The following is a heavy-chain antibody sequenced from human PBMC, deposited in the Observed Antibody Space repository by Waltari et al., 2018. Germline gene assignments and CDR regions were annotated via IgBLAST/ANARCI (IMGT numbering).Heavy chain of an antibody. CDR3: VRLPPGGGWFVY. CDR1: GYDFGDYW. V-gene: IGHV5-51*01. J-gene: IGHJ4*02. CDR2: IFPGDSDT. D-gene: IGHD2-15*01. Sequence: AEVRKPGDSLKISCKGSGYDFGDYWIGWVRQMPGKGMEWMGNIFPGDSDTRYSPSFEGQVTLSVDRSISTAFLQWKSLKSSDTAMYFCVRLPPGGGWFVYWGQGTLVTVSS.